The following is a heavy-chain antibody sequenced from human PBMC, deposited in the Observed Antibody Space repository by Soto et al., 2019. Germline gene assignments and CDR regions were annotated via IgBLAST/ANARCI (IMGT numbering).Heavy chain of an antibody. V-gene: IGHV1-2*02. D-gene: IGHD3-3*01. J-gene: IGHJ4*02. CDR2: INPKSDDT. Sequence: ASVKVSCKASGYPFSDNQIHWLRRAPGQGLEWMGRINPKSDDTNYAQKFQGRVTMTRDTSIDTAYLELTGLTAADTAVYYCARGPPYYDFWSGYYPSRYFDYWGQGTLVTVSS. CDR1: GYPFSDNQ. CDR3: ARGPPYYDFWSGYYPSRYFDY.